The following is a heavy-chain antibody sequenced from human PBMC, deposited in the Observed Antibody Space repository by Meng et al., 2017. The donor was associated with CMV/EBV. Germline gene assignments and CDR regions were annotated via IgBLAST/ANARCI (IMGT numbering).Heavy chain of an antibody. CDR1: GYTFTGYH. D-gene: IGHD6-13*01. CDR2: INPNSGGT. CDR3: ARRPGIAAAGTYYGMDV. Sequence: ASVKVSCKSSGYTFTGYHMHWVRQAPGQQLEWMGWINPNSGGTNYAQRFQGRVTMTRDTSISTAYMELSRLTSEDTAVYYCARRPGIAAAGTYYGMDVWGQGTTVTVSS. J-gene: IGHJ6*02. V-gene: IGHV1-2*02.